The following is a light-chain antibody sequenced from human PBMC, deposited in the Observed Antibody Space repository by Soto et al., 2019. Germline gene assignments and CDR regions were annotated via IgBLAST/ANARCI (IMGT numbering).Light chain of an antibody. J-gene: IGLJ1*01. CDR3: CSYAGDYIFV. V-gene: IGLV2-11*01. CDR2: DVT. CDR1: SSDVGRYNY. Sequence: QSVLTQPRSVSGSPGQSVTISCTGTSSDVGRYNYVSWYQQHPGKAPKLIIYDVTQRPSGVPDRFSGSKSGNTASLTISGLQAEDEVDYYCCSYAGDYIFVFGNGTKVTVL.